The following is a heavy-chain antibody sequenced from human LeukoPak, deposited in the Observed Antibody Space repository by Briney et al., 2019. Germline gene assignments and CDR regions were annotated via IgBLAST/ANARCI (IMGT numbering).Heavy chain of an antibody. D-gene: IGHD6-19*01. Sequence: PGRSLRLSCAASGFTFSSYGMHWVRQAPGKGLEWVAVISYDGSNKYYADSVKGRFTISRDNSKNTLYLQMNSLRAEDTAVYYCAKDRYSSGWYSVYWGQGTLVTVSS. J-gene: IGHJ4*02. CDR2: ISYDGSNK. CDR1: GFTFSSYG. V-gene: IGHV3-30*18. CDR3: AKDRYSSGWYSVY.